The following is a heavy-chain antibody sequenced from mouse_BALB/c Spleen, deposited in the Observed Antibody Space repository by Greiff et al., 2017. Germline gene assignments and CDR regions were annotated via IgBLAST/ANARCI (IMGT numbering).Heavy chain of an antibody. D-gene: IGHD2-1*01. J-gene: IGHJ2*01. CDR2: IYPGDGDT. CDR3: ARDVYGNYVFGY. V-gene: IGHV1-80*01. Sequence: QVQLQQSGAELVRPGSSVKISCKASGYAFSSYWMNWVKQRPGQGLEWIGQIYPGDGDTNDNGKFKGKATLTADKSSSTAYMQLSSLTSEDSAVYFCARDVYGNYVFGYWGQGTTLTVSS. CDR1: GYAFSSYW.